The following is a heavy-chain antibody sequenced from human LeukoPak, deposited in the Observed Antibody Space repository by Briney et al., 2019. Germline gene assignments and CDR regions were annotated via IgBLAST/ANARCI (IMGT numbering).Heavy chain of an antibody. CDR3: TRVLYSSGWYGDHY. D-gene: IGHD6-19*01. J-gene: IGHJ4*02. V-gene: IGHV3-48*01. CDR2: ISSSSTTI. CDR1: GFTFSSYS. Sequence: GSLRLSFAASGFTFSSYSMNWVRQAPGKGLEWLSYISSSSTTIYYADSVQGRFTISRDNAKNSLYLQMNSLRAEDTAVYYCTRVLYSSGWYGDHYWGQGALVTVSS.